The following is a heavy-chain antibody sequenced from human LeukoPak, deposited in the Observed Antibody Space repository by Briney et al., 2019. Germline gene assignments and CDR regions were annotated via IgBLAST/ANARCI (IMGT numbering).Heavy chain of an antibody. D-gene: IGHD3-22*01. J-gene: IGHJ6*02. CDR1: GFTFTSSA. CDR2: IVVGSGNT. V-gene: IGHV1-58*02. Sequence: GASVKVSCKASGFTFTSSAMQWVRQARGQRLEWIGWIVVGSGNTNYAQKFQERVTITRDMSTSTAYMELSSLRSEDTAVYYYAARVKGDYYGMDVWGQGALVTVS. CDR3: AARVKGDYYGMDV.